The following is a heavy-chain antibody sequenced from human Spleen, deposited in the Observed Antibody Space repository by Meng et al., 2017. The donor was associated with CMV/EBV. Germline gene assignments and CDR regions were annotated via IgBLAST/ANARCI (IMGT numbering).Heavy chain of an antibody. D-gene: IGHD3-22*01. J-gene: IGHJ5*02. CDR1: GVTFNTYG. V-gene: IGHV3-30*02. Sequence: GGSLRLSCAASGVTFNTYGMHWVRQAPGKGLEWVAFIRYDGSSKYYADSVKGRFTLSRDNSKNTLYLQMNSLRAEDTAVYYCARGVVVGNWFDPWGQGTLVTVSS. CDR2: IRYDGSSK. CDR3: ARGVVVGNWFDP.